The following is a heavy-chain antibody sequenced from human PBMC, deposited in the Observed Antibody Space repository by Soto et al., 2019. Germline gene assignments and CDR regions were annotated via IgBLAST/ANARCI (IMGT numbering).Heavy chain of an antibody. CDR2: ISYDGSNK. D-gene: IGHD6-19*01. CDR3: AREEYSSGWKLYYFDY. CDR1: GFTFSSYA. Sequence: QVQLVESGGSVVQPGRSLRLSCAASGFTFSSYAMHWVRQAPGKGLEWVAVISYDGSNKYYADSVKGRFTISRDNSKNTLYLQMNSLRAEDTAVYYCAREEYSSGWKLYYFDYWGQGTLVTVSS. J-gene: IGHJ4*02. V-gene: IGHV3-30-3*01.